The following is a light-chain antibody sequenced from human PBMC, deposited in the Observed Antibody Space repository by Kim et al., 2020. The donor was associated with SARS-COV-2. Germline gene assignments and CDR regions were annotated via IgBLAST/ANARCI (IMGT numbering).Light chain of an antibody. CDR3: QSYDSSLSVV. Sequence: GQGVTISCTGSSSNIGAGYDVHWYQHLPGTAPKLLIYGNNNRASGVPDRFSGSKSGTSASLAITGLQAEDEANYYCQSYDSSLSVVFGGGTQLTVL. V-gene: IGLV1-40*01. CDR2: GNN. J-gene: IGLJ2*01. CDR1: SSNIGAGYD.